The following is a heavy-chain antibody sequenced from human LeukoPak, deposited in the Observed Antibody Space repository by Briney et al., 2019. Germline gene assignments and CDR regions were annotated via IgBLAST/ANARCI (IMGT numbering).Heavy chain of an antibody. J-gene: IGHJ6*03. CDR1: GGSISSSSYY. V-gene: IGHV4-39*07. CDR2: IYYSGST. Sequence: SETLSLTCTVSGGSISSSSYYWGWIRQPPGKGLEWIGSIYYSGSTYYNPSLKSRVTISVDTSKNQFSLKLSSVTAADTAVYYCARDSYYYMDVWGKGTTVTVSS. CDR3: ARDSYYYMDV.